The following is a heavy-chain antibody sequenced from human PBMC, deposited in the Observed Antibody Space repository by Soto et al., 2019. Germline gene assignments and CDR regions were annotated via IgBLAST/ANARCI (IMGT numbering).Heavy chain of an antibody. CDR3: ARLEGRSTYYDFWSGYSGPGYYYGMDV. V-gene: IGHV1-18*01. Sequence: ASVKVSCKASGYTFTSYGISWVRQAPGQGLEWMGWISAYNGNTNYAQKLQGRVTMTTDTSTSTAYMELRSLRSDDTAVYYCARLEGRSTYYDFWSGYSGPGYYYGMDVWGQGTTVTVSS. CDR1: GYTFTSYG. CDR2: ISAYNGNT. D-gene: IGHD3-3*01. J-gene: IGHJ6*02.